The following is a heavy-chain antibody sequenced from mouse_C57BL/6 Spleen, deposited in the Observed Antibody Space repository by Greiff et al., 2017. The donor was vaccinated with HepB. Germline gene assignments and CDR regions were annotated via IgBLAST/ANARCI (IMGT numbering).Heavy chain of an antibody. D-gene: IGHD2-5*01. V-gene: IGHV1-64*01. CDR1: GYTFTSYW. J-gene: IGHJ2*01. CDR3: ARYSKEGYFDY. Sequence: VQLQQPGAELVKPGASVKLSCKASGYTFTSYWMHWVKQRPGQGLEWIGMIHPNSGSTNYNEKFKSKATLTVDKSSSTAYMQLSSLTSEDSAVYYCARYSKEGYFDYWGQGTTLTVSS. CDR2: IHPNSGST.